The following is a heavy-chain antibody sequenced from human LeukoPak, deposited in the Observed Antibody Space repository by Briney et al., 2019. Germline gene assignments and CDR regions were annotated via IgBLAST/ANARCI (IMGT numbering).Heavy chain of an antibody. V-gene: IGHV4-59*01. D-gene: IGHD6-13*01. Sequence: SETLSLTCTVSGGSISSYYWSWIRQPPGKGLEWIGYIYYSGSTNYNPSLKSRVTIPVDSSKNQFSLKLSSVTAADTAVYYCARDSSSWHTDAFDIWGLGTMVTVSS. J-gene: IGHJ3*02. CDR3: ARDSSSWHTDAFDI. CDR1: GGSISSYY. CDR2: IYYSGST.